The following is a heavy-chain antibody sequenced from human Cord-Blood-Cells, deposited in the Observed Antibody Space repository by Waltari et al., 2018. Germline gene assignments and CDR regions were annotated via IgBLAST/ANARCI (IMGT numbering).Heavy chain of an antibody. J-gene: IGHJ3*02. Sequence: QVQLVQSGDEVKKPGASVKVSCQASGYPFTGNYMHWVRQAPGQGLEWMGWINPNSGGTNYAQKFQGRVTMTRDTSISTAYMELSRLRSDDTAVYYCARDIGLTMVRGDEAFDIWGQGTMVTVSS. CDR2: INPNSGGT. D-gene: IGHD3-10*01. V-gene: IGHV1-2*02. CDR3: ARDIGLTMVRGDEAFDI. CDR1: GYPFTGNY.